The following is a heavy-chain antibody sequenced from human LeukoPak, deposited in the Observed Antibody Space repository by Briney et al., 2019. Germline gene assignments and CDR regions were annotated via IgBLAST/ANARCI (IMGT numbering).Heavy chain of an antibody. Sequence: GASLRLSCAGYGITLSELWMNWVRQVPGKGLEWVANIKQDGSEKKYVDSVKGRFTISRDNAKNSVYLQMNSLRVDDTAVYYCVGGYGWLPDYWGQGALVTVSS. CDR2: IKQDGSEK. D-gene: IGHD6-19*01. CDR3: VGGYGWLPDY. V-gene: IGHV3-7*04. CDR1: GITLSELW. J-gene: IGHJ4*02.